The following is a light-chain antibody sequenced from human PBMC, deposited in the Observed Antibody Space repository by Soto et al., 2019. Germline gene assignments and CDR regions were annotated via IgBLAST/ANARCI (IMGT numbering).Light chain of an antibody. J-gene: IGKJ4*01. Sequence: IVLTQSPATLSLSPGKSATLSCRASQSVSSFLAWYQQKSGQAPRLLIYDASNRATGIPARFSGTGSGTDFTLTISSLEPEDFAVYYCQHRSDWPTFGGGTKVEIK. CDR3: QHRSDWPT. CDR2: DAS. CDR1: QSVSSF. V-gene: IGKV3-11*01.